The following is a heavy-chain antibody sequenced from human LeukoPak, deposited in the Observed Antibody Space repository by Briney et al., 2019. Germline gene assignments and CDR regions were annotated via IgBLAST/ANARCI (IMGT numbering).Heavy chain of an antibody. Sequence: GASVKVSCKASGYTFTDFYIHWVRQAPGQGLEWMGGFDPEDGETIYAQKFQGRVTMTEDTSTDTAYMELSSLRSEDTAVYYCATIWPPVAGSDWGVDYWGQGTLVTVSS. CDR2: FDPEDGET. J-gene: IGHJ4*02. V-gene: IGHV1-24*01. D-gene: IGHD6-19*01. CDR3: ATIWPPVAGSDWGVDY. CDR1: GYTFTDFY.